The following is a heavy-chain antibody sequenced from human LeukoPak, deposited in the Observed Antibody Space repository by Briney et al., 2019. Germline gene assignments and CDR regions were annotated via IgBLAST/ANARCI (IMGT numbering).Heavy chain of an antibody. J-gene: IGHJ6*03. CDR2: IYYSGST. Sequence: PSETLSLTCTVSGGSISSSSYYWGWIRQPPGKGLEWIGSIYYSGSTYYNPSLKSRVTISVDTSKNQFSLKLSSVTAADTAVYYCARLWRYYYMDVWGKGTTVTVSS. CDR1: GGSISSSSYY. CDR3: ARLWRYYYMDV. V-gene: IGHV4-39*01.